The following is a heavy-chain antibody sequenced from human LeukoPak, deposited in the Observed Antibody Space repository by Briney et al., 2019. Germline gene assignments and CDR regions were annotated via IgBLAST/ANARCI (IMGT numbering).Heavy chain of an antibody. CDR2: ISSSSSTI. Sequence: AGGSLRLSCAASGFTFSSYRMNWVRQAPGKGLEWVSYISSSSSTIYYADSVKGRFTISRDNAKNSLYLQMNSLRAEDTAVYYCAKAGRGGAITMVRGVKGDYYYMDVWGKGTTVTISS. V-gene: IGHV3-48*01. D-gene: IGHD3-10*01. J-gene: IGHJ6*03. CDR1: GFTFSSYR. CDR3: AKAGRGGAITMVRGVKGDYYYMDV.